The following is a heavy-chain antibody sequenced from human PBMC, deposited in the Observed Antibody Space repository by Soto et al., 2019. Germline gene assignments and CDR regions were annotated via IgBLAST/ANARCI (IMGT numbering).Heavy chain of an antibody. CDR2: TNAGNGNT. V-gene: IGHV1-3*01. Sequence: GAPVEAFCKASWHTFTNYGMPLVRQAPGQRLEWMGWTNAGNGNTKYSQKFQGRVTTTRDTSASTAYMELSSLSSEDKAVYYCARNPAPSDVWGQGTTVTVSS. CDR1: WHTFTNYG. CDR3: ARNPAPSDV. J-gene: IGHJ6*02.